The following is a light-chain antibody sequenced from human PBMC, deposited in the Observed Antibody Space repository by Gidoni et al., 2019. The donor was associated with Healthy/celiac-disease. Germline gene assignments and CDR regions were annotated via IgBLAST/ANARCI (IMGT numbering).Light chain of an antibody. CDR2: DAS. J-gene: IGKJ2*02. CDR1: QSSSSW. Sequence: DIQMTHSPSTLSASVVDRVTITCRASQSSSSWLVWYQQKPGKAPNLLIYDASRLESGVPSRFSGSGSGTEFTLTISRLQPDDFATYYCQQYNSYSSTFGQGTKLEIK. V-gene: IGKV1-5*01. CDR3: QQYNSYSST.